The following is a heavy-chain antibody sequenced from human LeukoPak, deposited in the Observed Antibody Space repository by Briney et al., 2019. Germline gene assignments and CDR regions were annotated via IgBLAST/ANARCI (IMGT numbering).Heavy chain of an antibody. D-gene: IGHD1-26*01. CDR2: IYYSGST. CDR1: GGSIRSYY. V-gene: IGHV4-59*01. CDR3: ASGSYSFYYMDV. J-gene: IGHJ6*03. Sequence: SETLSLTCSVSGGSIRSYYWSWIRQPPGKGLEWIGYIYYSGSTNYNPSLKSRVTISVDASKNQFSLRLSSVTAADTAVYYCASGSYSFYYMDVWGKGTTVTVSS.